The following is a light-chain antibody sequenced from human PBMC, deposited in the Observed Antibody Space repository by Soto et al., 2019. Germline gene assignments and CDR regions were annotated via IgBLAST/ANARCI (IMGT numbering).Light chain of an antibody. Sequence: EIVLTQSPSTLSFSPGETATLSCRASQSVSGYIGWYQQKPGQAPRLLIYADSNRATGIPARFSGSGSGTDFTLTISSLEPEDFSVYYCQQRYKWPITFGQGTRLEIK. CDR3: QQRYKWPIT. CDR2: ADS. J-gene: IGKJ5*01. CDR1: QSVSGY. V-gene: IGKV3-11*01.